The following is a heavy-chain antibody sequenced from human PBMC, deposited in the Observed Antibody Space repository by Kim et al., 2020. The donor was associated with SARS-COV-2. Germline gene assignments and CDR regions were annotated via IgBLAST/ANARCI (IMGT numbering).Heavy chain of an antibody. D-gene: IGHD4-17*01. Sequence: TNYAQKFQGRVTMTRDTSISTAYMELSRLRSDDTAVYYCARGAYGDYGDYWGQGTLVTVSS. CDR2: T. V-gene: IGHV1-2*02. J-gene: IGHJ4*02. CDR3: ARGAYGDYGDY.